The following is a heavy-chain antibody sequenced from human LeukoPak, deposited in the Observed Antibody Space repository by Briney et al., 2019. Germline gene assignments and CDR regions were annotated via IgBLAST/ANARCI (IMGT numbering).Heavy chain of an antibody. CDR3: AKAYYYGSGSFYIGLDY. V-gene: IGHV3-23*01. CDR1: GFTFRSYA. D-gene: IGHD3-10*01. CDR2: ISGRGDST. Sequence: GESLRLSCGASGFTFRSYAMTWVRQAPGKGLEWVSGISGRGDSTYYADSVKGRFTISRDNSKDTLYLQMNSLRAEDTAVYCCAKAYYYGSGSFYIGLDYWGQGTLVTVSS. J-gene: IGHJ4*02.